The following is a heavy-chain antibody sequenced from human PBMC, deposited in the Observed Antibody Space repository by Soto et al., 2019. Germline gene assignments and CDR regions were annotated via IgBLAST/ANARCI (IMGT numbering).Heavy chain of an antibody. CDR3: ARGPRSCSSTSCYTIDY. CDR1: GIAFNTHA. V-gene: IGHV3-30*03. D-gene: IGHD2-2*02. CDR2: ISYGGANK. J-gene: IGHJ4*02. Sequence: QVQLVESGGGVVQPGRSLRLACAASGIAFNTHAMHWVRHAPGKGLEWVAVISYGGANKYYADSVRGRFTISRDNSENTLFLQMSSLRPEDTAVYYCARGPRSCSSTSCYTIDYWGQGTLFTVSS.